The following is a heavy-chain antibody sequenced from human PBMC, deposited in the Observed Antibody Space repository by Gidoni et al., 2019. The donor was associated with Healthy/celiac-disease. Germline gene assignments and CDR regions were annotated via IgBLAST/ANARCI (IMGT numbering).Heavy chain of an antibody. V-gene: IGHV5-10-1*03. CDR3: ARPSYSSSWPDRSYWYFDL. Sequence: EVQLVQSGAEVKKPGEYLRISCKGSGYSFTSYSISWVRQMPGKGLEWMGRIDPSDAYTNYIPSFQGHVTISADKSISTAYLQWSSLKASDTAMYYCARPSYSSSWPDRSYWYFDLWGRGTLVTVSS. D-gene: IGHD6-13*01. CDR2: IDPSDAYT. CDR1: GYSFTSYS. J-gene: IGHJ2*01.